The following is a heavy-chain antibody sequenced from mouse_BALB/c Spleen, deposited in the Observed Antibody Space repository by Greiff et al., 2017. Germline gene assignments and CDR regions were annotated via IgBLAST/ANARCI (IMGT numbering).Heavy chain of an antibody. CDR2: ISTYYGDA. Sequence: QVHVKQSGAELVRPGVSVKISCKGSGYTFTDYAMHWVKQSHAKSLEWIGVISTYYGDASYNQKFKGKATMTVDKSSSTAYMELARLTSEDSAIYYCARQNDGYYVRFAYWGQGTLVTVSA. CDR1: GYTFTDYA. CDR3: ARQNDGYYVRFAY. V-gene: IGHV1S137*01. J-gene: IGHJ3*01. D-gene: IGHD2-3*01.